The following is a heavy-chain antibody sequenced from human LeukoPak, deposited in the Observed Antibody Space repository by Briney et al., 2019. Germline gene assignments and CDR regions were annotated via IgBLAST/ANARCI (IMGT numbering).Heavy chain of an antibody. CDR1: GFTFSSYA. D-gene: IGHD2-21*01. CDR3: VSLARIVDDY. V-gene: IGHV3-23*01. CDR2: ISGSGGST. J-gene: IGHJ4*02. Sequence: PGGSLRLSCAASGFTFSSYAMSWVRQAPGKGLEWVSSISGSGGSTFYADSVKGRFTISRDSSKNTLYLQMNSLRAEDTAVYYCVSLARIVDDYWGQGPLVTVSS.